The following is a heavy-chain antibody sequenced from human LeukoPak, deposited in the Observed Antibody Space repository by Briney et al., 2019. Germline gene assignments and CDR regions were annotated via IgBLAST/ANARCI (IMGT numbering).Heavy chain of an antibody. V-gene: IGHV3-7*03. J-gene: IGHJ3*01. Sequence: PGGSLRLSCAVSGFTFSGFWMSWSRQAPGKGLEWVASINSDGSEGYYADVVKGRFTISRDSAKNSLYLQINSLRAEDTAVYYCARSSYSGSSSVWGQGTMVTVSS. CDR3: ARSSYSGSSSV. D-gene: IGHD6-6*01. CDR2: INSDGSEG. CDR1: GFTFSGFW.